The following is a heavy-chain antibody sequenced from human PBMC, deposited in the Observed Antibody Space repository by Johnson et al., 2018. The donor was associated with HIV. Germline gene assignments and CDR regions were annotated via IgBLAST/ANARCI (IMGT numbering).Heavy chain of an antibody. CDR1: GFTFSSYA. D-gene: IGHD1-1*01. Sequence: VQLVESGGGLVQPGGSLRLSCAASGFTFSSYAMSWVRQAPGKGLEWVSVISDSGGDTYYADSVKGRFTISRDNSRNTLYLQMNSLRAEDTAVYYCAKDRTSAQSAFDIWGQGTMVTVSS. J-gene: IGHJ3*02. CDR3: AKDRTSAQSAFDI. CDR2: ISDSGGDT. V-gene: IGHV3-23*04.